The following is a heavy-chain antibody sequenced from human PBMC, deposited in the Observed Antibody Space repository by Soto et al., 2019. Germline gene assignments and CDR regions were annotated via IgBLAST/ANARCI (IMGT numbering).Heavy chain of an antibody. CDR3: AREIIPLTTDWYFDL. CDR2: IFDSGST. J-gene: IGHJ2*01. V-gene: IGHV4-30-4*01. CDR1: GGSISGGVYY. D-gene: IGHD4-17*01. Sequence: QVQLQESGPGLVKPSQTLSLTCTVSGGSISGGVYYWSWIRQPPGKGLEWIGYIFDSGSTYYTPSLKSRVTLSVDTSKNQLALRLSSVTAADTAVYYCAREIIPLTTDWYFDLWGRGTLVTVSS.